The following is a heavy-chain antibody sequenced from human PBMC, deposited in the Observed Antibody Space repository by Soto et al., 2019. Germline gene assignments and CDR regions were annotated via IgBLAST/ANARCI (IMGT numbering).Heavy chain of an antibody. CDR2: IYYSGST. D-gene: IGHD6-6*01. J-gene: IGHJ5*02. CDR3: ARGPREQLGMVWFDP. Sequence: SETLSLTCTVSGGSISSSGYYWGWIRQPPGKGLEWIGYIYYSGSTNYNPSLKSRVTISVDTSKNQFSLKLSSVTAADTAVYYCARGPREQLGMVWFDPWGQGTLVTVSS. V-gene: IGHV4-61*08. CDR1: GGSISSSGYY.